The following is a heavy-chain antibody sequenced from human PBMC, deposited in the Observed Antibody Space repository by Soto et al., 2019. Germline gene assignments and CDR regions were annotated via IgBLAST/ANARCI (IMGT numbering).Heavy chain of an antibody. Sequence: QVQLQESGPGLVKPSQTLSLTCTVSGGSISSGNYYWNWIRQHPGKGLEWIGYIYYSGDTYYNPSLKSRFTISLDTSKNQFFLKVNSVTAADTAVYYCARVVPATHNDYWGQGTLVTVSS. J-gene: IGHJ4*02. CDR1: GGSISSGNYY. CDR2: IYYSGDT. D-gene: IGHD2-15*01. CDR3: ARVVPATHNDY. V-gene: IGHV4-31*03.